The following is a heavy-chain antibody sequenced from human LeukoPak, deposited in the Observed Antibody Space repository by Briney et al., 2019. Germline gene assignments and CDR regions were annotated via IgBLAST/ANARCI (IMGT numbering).Heavy chain of an antibody. CDR1: GFTFSNYW. CDR3: ARDGSSFDY. Sequence: GGTLTLSCEAAGFTFSNYWMSWVRQAPGKGLEWVANIKGDGSEIYYVDSVKGRFTISRDNDKNSLYLQMNNLRAEDTAVYYFARDGSSFDYWGQGALVTVSS. V-gene: IGHV3-7*01. J-gene: IGHJ4*02. CDR2: IKGDGSEI. D-gene: IGHD2-15*01.